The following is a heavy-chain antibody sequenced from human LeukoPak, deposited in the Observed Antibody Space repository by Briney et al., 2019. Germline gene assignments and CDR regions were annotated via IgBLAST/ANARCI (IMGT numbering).Heavy chain of an antibody. D-gene: IGHD5-18*01. Sequence: ASVKVSCKASGYSFTTHGISWVRQAPGQGLEWMGWISSYSTYTTYAQKFQGRVTMTTDTSTSTGYLELRSLTSDDTAVYYFARTGSIYGHEAFYTWGQGTVVTVSS. CDR1: GYSFTTHG. V-gene: IGHV1-18*01. J-gene: IGHJ3*02. CDR3: ARTGSIYGHEAFYT. CDR2: ISSYSTYT.